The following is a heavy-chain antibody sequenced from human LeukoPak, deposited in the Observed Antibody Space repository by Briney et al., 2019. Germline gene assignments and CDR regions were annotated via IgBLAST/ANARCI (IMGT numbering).Heavy chain of an antibody. J-gene: IGHJ4*02. CDR2: ISSSSSYI. CDR1: GFTFSSYS. V-gene: IGHV3-21*01. Sequence: GGSLRLSCAASGFTFSSYSMNWVRQAPGKGLEWVSSISSSSSYIYYADSVKGRFTISRDNAKNSLYLQMNSLRVEDTAVYYCARDRSFYGDPVQNWGQGTLVTVSS. D-gene: IGHD4-17*01. CDR3: ARDRSFYGDPVQN.